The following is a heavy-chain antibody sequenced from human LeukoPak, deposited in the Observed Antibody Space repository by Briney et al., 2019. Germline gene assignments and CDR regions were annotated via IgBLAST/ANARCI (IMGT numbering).Heavy chain of an antibody. Sequence: GGSLRLSCVAPGFTFSTYNIHWVRQAPGKGLEWVSTISSSSSDYKHYADSVKGRFTISRDNADNSLYLQMNSLRAEDTAVYFCARGTNWSPLDFDYWGQGTQVTVSS. J-gene: IGHJ4*02. CDR2: ISSSSSDYK. CDR1: GFTFSTYN. V-gene: IGHV3-21*01. CDR3: ARGTNWSPLDFDY. D-gene: IGHD1-20*01.